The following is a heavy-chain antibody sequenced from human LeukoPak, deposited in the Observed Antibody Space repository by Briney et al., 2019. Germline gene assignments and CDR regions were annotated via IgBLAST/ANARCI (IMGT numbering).Heavy chain of an antibody. CDR1: GGTFSSYT. CDR3: ARENLYCSSTSCPPGMDV. Sequence: SVKVSCKASGGTFSSYTISWVRQAPGQGLEWMGRIIPILGIANYAQKFQGRVTITADKSTSTAYMELSSLRSEDTAVYYCARENLYCSSTSCPPGMDVWAKGPRSPSP. CDR2: IIPILGIA. J-gene: IGHJ6*02. D-gene: IGHD2-2*01. V-gene: IGHV1-69*04.